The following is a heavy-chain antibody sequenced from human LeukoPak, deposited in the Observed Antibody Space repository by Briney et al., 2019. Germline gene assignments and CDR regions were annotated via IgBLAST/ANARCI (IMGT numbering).Heavy chain of an antibody. CDR1: GGSFSGYY. CDR2: INHSGST. V-gene: IGHV4-34*01. CDR3: ATPLRSYGMDA. J-gene: IGHJ6*02. Sequence: SETLSLTYAVYGGSFSGYYWSWIRQPPGKGLEWIGEINHSGSTNYNPSLKSRVTISVDTSKNQFSLKLGSVTAADTAVYYCATPLRSYGMDAWGQGTTVTVPS.